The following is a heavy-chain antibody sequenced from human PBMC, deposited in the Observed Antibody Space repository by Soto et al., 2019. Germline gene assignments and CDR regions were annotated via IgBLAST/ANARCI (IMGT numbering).Heavy chain of an antibody. J-gene: IGHJ6*02. CDR1: GYTFTSYD. D-gene: IGHD2-2*01. CDR3: ARGGVPAAMGYYYYYYGMDV. Sequence: ASVKVSCKASGYTFTSYDINWVRQATGQGLEWMGWMNPNSGNTGYAQKFQGRVTMTRNTSISTAYMELSSLRSEDTAVYYCARGGVPAAMGYYYYYYGMDVWGQGTTVTVSS. V-gene: IGHV1-8*01. CDR2: MNPNSGNT.